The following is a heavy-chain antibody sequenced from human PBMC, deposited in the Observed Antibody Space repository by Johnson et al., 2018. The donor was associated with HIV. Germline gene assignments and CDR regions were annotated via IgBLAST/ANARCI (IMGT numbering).Heavy chain of an antibody. CDR3: ARSRAAYYYDSSGYYSAFDI. Sequence: QVQLVESGGGVVQPGGSLRLSCAASGFTFSNYGMHWVRQAPGKGLEWVAFIRHDGSKKYYADSVKGRFTISRDNSKNTRFLQRNSLRAEDTAVYYCARSRAAYYYDSSGYYSAFDIWGQGTMVTVSS. CDR1: GFTFSNYG. J-gene: IGHJ3*02. D-gene: IGHD3-22*01. CDR2: IRHDGSKK. V-gene: IGHV3-30*02.